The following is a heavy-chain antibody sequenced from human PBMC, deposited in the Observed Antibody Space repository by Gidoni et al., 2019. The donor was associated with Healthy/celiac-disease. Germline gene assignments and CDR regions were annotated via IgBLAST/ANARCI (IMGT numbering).Heavy chain of an antibody. V-gene: IGHV4-34*01. Sequence: QPPGKGLEWIGEINHSGSTNYNPSLKSRVTISVDTSKNQFSLKLSSVTAADTAVYYCARDYKAAGSKFDYWGQGTLVTVSS. J-gene: IGHJ4*02. D-gene: IGHD6-13*01. CDR3: ARDYKAAGSKFDY. CDR2: INHSGST.